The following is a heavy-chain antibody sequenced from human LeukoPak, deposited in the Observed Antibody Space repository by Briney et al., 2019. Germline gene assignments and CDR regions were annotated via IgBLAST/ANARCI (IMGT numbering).Heavy chain of an antibody. J-gene: IGHJ5*02. Sequence: ASVKVPCKASGYTFTTYGISWMRQAPGQGLEWMGWISAYNGDTKYAQKFQGRVTMTTETPTSTAYMELRSLRYDDTAVYYCARDLVEARPGWFDPWGQGTLVTVSS. CDR1: GYTFTTYG. V-gene: IGHV1-18*01. CDR3: ARDLVEARPGWFDP. D-gene: IGHD6-6*01. CDR2: ISAYNGDT.